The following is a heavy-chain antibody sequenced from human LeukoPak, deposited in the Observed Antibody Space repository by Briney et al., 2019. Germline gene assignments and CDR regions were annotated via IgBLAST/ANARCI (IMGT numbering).Heavy chain of an antibody. CDR2: INHSGST. D-gene: IGHD5-12*01. J-gene: IGHJ4*02. CDR1: GGSISSYY. Sequence: MPSETLSLTCTVSGGSISSYYWSWIRQPSGKGLEWIGEINHSGSTNYNPSLKSRVTISVDTSKNQFSLKLSSVTAADTAVYYCARGRGYSGYAISDWGQGTLVTVSS. CDR3: ARGRGYSGYAISD. V-gene: IGHV4-34*01.